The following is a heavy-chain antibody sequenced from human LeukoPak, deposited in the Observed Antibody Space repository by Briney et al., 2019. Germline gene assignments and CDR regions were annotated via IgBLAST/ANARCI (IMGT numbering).Heavy chain of an antibody. D-gene: IGHD3-10*01. V-gene: IGHV3-23*01. CDR3: AKKEDVTMVHYYFDY. Sequence: GGSLRLSCAASGFTFSSYAMTWVRQAPGKGLEWVSGISDSGDSTYYAGSVKGRFTISRDNSKNTLYLQMNSLRAEDTAVYYCAKKEDVTMVHYYFDYWGQGTLVTVSS. CDR1: GFTFSSYA. CDR2: ISDSGDST. J-gene: IGHJ4*02.